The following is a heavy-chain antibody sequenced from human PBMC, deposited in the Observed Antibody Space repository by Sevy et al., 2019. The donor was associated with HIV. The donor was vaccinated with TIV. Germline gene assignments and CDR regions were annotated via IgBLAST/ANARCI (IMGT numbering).Heavy chain of an antibody. Sequence: GESLKISCAASGFTFSDYWMTWVRQAPGKDLEWVANIKRDESVKHYVDSVKGRFSVSRDNAKNSLYLHMNSLRADDTALYYCARDSSYYSGDKCYDVFDIWGQGTMVTVSS. CDR2: IKRDESVK. J-gene: IGHJ3*02. D-gene: IGHD2-21*01. CDR3: ARDSSYYSGDKCYDVFDI. V-gene: IGHV3-7*01. CDR1: GFTFSDYW.